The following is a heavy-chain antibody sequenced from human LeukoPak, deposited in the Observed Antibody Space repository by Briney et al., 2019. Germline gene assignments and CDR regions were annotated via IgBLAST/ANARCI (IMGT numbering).Heavy chain of an antibody. V-gene: IGHV1-69*05. D-gene: IGHD3-10*01. CDR2: IMPISGTT. Sequence: ASVKVSCKASGGIFSTFAFSWVRQAPGQGLEWMGGIMPISGTTTYAQSFQGRITITTDESTSTAYMELSRLTSEDTAMYYCARETYYDSADPNWFDPWGQGTLVTVSS. J-gene: IGHJ5*02. CDR3: ARETYYDSADPNWFDP. CDR1: GGIFSTFA.